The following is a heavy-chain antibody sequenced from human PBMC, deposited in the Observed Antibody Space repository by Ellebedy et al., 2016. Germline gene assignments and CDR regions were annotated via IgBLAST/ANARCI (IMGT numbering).Heavy chain of an antibody. Sequence: GESLKISCAASGFTVSTNYMKWVRQAPGKGLEWVSAIFSDGNTYYADSVKGRFTISRDNSKNTLFLQMDSLRAEDTAVYYCARDATRPGVRAVSNADYWGRGTQVTVSS. D-gene: IGHD3-10*01. J-gene: IGHJ4*02. V-gene: IGHV3-53*01. CDR3: ARDATRPGVRAVSNADY. CDR2: IFSDGNT. CDR1: GFTVSTNY.